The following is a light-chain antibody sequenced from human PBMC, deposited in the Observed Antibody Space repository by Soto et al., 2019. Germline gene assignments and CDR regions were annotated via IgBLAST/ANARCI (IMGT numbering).Light chain of an antibody. CDR3: QQYGSPEYT. J-gene: IGKJ2*01. Sequence: EIVLTQSPGTLSLSPGERATLSCRASQSVSSSYLAWYQQKPGQAPRLLIYGASSMATGIPDRFGGSGSGTDFTLTISRLEPEDFAVYYCQQYGSPEYTFGQGTKLEIK. V-gene: IGKV3-20*01. CDR2: GAS. CDR1: QSVSSSY.